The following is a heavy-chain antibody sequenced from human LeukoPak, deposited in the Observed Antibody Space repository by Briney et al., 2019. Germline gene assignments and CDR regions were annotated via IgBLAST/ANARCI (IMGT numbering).Heavy chain of an antibody. J-gene: IGHJ4*02. CDR1: GFTFSTFD. CDR2: IGKTGDT. V-gene: IGHV3-13*01. D-gene: IGHD3-16*01. Sequence: QTGGSLRLSCAASGFTFSTFDFHWVRQAAGKGLEWVSGIGKTGDTYYLDSVKGRFTFSRENAKNSLSLQMNSLRAGDTAVYYCARGAPTGFGYWGPGTLVTVS. CDR3: ARGAPTGFGY.